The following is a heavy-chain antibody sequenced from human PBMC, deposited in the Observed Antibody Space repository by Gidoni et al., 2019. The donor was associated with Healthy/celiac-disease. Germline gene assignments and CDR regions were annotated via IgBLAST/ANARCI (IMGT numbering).Heavy chain of an antibody. D-gene: IGHD3-22*01. CDR3: VRGSSGYSYYFDF. Sequence: EVQLVESGGVVVQPGGSLRLPRAAYGSTFDDYTMHWVRQVPGKGLGWVSVISWDVFSTYYADSVKGRFTISRDNSKNSLYVQMNSLKNEDTALYYCVRGSSGYSYYFDFWGQGTLVTVSS. CDR2: ISWDVFST. CDR1: GSTFDDYT. V-gene: IGHV3-43*01. J-gene: IGHJ4*02.